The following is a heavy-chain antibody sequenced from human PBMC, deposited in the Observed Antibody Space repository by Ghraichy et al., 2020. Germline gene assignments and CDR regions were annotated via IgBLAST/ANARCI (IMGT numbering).Heavy chain of an antibody. CDR1: GFTFSSYW. Sequence: GESLNISCAASGFTFSSYWMSWVRQAPGKGLEWVANIKQDGSEKYYVDSVKGRFTISRDNAKNSLYLQMNSLRAEDTAVYYCARGEYGDHPFDYWGQGTLVTVSS. CDR3: ARGEYGDHPFDY. J-gene: IGHJ4*02. D-gene: IGHD4-17*01. V-gene: IGHV3-7*01. CDR2: IKQDGSEK.